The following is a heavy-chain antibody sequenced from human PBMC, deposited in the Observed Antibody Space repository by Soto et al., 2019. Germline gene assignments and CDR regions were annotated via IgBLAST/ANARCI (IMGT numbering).Heavy chain of an antibody. J-gene: IGHJ5*02. CDR2: ISDSGGKT. D-gene: IGHD2-15*01. Sequence: EVQLLESGGGLVQPGRSLRLSCAASGFTFSSYAMTWVRQTPGKGLEWVSAISDSGGKTYYADSVKGRFTISRDNSNNTLYLQINSLRPDDTAVYYCTLQCSGRTCGSWGQGTLVTVSS. CDR3: TLQCSGRTCGS. V-gene: IGHV3-23*01. CDR1: GFTFSSYA.